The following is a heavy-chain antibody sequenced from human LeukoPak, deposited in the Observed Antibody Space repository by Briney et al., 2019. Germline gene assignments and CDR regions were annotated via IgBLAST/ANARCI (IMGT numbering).Heavy chain of an antibody. D-gene: IGHD3-10*01. CDR2: ISYDGSNK. Sequence: PGRSLRLSCAASGFTFSSYAMHWVRQAPGKGLEWVAVISYDGSNKYYADSVKGRFTISRDSTKNTMYLQMNSLRAEDTAVYYCARDSPYASFYGSGSYYKSPWGQGTLVTVSS. V-gene: IGHV3-30*14. J-gene: IGHJ5*02. CDR3: ARDSPYASFYGSGSYYKSP. CDR1: GFTFSSYA.